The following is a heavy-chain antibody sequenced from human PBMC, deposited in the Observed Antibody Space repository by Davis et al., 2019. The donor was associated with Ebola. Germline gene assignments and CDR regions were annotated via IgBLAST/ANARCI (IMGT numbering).Heavy chain of an antibody. V-gene: IGHV3-21*01. Sequence: PGGSLRLSCAVSGFTVGSNFMTWVRQAPGKGLEWVSGISGSGGSTYYADSVKGRFTISRDNAKNSLYLQMNSLRAEDTAVYYCARESEGGTVGSNIASRGAEDWGQGTLVTVSS. CDR1: GFTVGSNF. CDR2: ISGSGGST. D-gene: IGHD6-6*01. CDR3: ARESEGGTVGSNIASRGAED. J-gene: IGHJ4*02.